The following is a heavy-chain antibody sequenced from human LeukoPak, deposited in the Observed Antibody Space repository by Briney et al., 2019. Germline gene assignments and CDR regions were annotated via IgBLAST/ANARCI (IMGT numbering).Heavy chain of an antibody. CDR1: GFTFSSYW. CDR2: IQPDGSEQ. D-gene: IGHD3-16*01. V-gene: IGHV3-7*01. Sequence: GGSLRLSCAASGFTFSSYWMSWVRQAPGKGLEWVGNIQPDGSEQYPVDSVKGRFTISRDNARNSMFLQMTSLRVEDTAVYYCASQSYARFDPWGQGTLVTVSS. J-gene: IGHJ5*02. CDR3: ASQSYARFDP.